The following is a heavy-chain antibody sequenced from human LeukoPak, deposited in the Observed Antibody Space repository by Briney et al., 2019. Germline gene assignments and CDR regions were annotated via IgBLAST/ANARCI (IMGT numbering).Heavy chain of an antibody. J-gene: IGHJ4*02. V-gene: IGHV1-8*01. CDR2: MNPNSGNT. Sequence: GASVKVSCTASGYTFTSYDINWVRQATGQGLEWMGWMNPNSGNTGYAQRFQGRVTMTRNTSISTAYMELSSLRSEDTAVYYCARVFFYYGSGGSGVDYWGQGTLVTVSS. CDR1: GYTFTSYD. CDR3: ARVFFYYGSGGSGVDY. D-gene: IGHD3-10*01.